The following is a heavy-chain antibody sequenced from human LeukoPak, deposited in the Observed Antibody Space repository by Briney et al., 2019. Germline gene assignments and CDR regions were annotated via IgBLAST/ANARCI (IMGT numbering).Heavy chain of an antibody. V-gene: IGHV3-74*03. D-gene: IGHD6-13*01. CDR1: GFTFSSYA. CDR3: ARERGNSWFAFDL. J-gene: IGHJ5*02. CDR2: INGDGGST. Sequence: GGSLRLSCAASGFTFSSYAMSWVRQAPGKGLVWVARINGDGGSTMHADSVKGRFTISRDNAKNTLILQMNNLRAEDTAVYYCARERGNSWFAFDLWGQGTRVTVSS.